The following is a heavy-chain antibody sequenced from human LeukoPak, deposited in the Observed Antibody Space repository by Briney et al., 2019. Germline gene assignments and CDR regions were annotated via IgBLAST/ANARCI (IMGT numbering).Heavy chain of an antibody. CDR3: ASDSSGSVDY. Sequence: GVSLRLSCAASGFTFSSYGMHWVRQAPGKGLEWVAVIWYDGNNKYYADSVKGRFTISRDNSKNTLYLQMNSLRAEDTAVYYCASDSSGSVDYWGQGTLVTVSS. D-gene: IGHD3-22*01. CDR2: IWYDGNNK. J-gene: IGHJ4*02. V-gene: IGHV3-33*01. CDR1: GFTFSSYG.